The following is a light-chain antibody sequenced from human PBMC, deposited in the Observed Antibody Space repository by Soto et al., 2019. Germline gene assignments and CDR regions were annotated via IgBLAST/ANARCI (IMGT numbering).Light chain of an antibody. CDR1: QSISSL. V-gene: IGKV1-39*01. Sequence: DIQMTQSPSSLSASVGDRVTITCRASQSISSLLHWYQQKSGKAPKLLIYAASSLESGVPSRFSGSGSGTDFTLTINSLQPEDSATYYCQQGYTTPPFTFGPGTKVDIK. CDR3: QQGYTTPPFT. J-gene: IGKJ3*01. CDR2: AAS.